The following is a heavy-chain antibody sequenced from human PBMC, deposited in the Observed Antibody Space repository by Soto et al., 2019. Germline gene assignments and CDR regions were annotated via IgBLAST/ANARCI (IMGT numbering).Heavy chain of an antibody. Sequence: GSLRLSCAASGFTVSSNYMSWVRQAPGKGLEWVSVVYSGGNTYYADSVKGRFTVSRDNSKNTLYLQMNSLRAGDTAVYYCAGSTNWSLYYLDYWGQGTLVTVSS. D-gene: IGHD6-13*01. J-gene: IGHJ4*02. CDR1: GFTVSSNY. V-gene: IGHV3-53*01. CDR3: AGSTNWSLYYLDY. CDR2: VYSGGNT.